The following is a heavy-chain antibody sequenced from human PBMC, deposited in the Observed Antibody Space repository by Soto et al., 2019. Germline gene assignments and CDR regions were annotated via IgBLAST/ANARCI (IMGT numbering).Heavy chain of an antibody. V-gene: IGHV1-69*01. CDR3: XRDPYYYDTRAFDI. J-gene: IGHJ3*02. CDR1: GGTFSSYA. CDR2: IIPIFGTA. D-gene: IGHD3-22*01. Sequence: QVQLVQSGAEVKKPGSSVKVSCKASGGTFSSYAISWVRQAPGQGLEWMGGIIPIFGTANYAQKFQGRVTITADESTSTAYMELSSLRSEDTAVXXXXRDPYYYDTRAFDIWGQGTMVTVSS.